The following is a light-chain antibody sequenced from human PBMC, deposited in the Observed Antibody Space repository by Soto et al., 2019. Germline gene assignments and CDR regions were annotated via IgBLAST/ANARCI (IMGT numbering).Light chain of an antibody. CDR2: GNS. Sequence: QSVLTQPASVSGAPGQRVTISCTGTSSNIGAGYDVHWYQQHPGTAPKLLIYGNSNRPSGVSDRFSGSKSGTSASLAITGLQAEDEADYYCQSYASSLSGWVFGGGTQLTVL. J-gene: IGLJ3*02. CDR1: SSNIGAGYD. V-gene: IGLV1-40*01. CDR3: QSYASSLSGWV.